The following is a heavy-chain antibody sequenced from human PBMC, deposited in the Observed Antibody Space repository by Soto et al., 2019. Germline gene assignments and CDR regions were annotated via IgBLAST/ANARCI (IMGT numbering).Heavy chain of an antibody. D-gene: IGHD3-16*02. Sequence: VQLQESGPGLVKSSQTLSLTCTVSGASISSGNYYWTWVRQPPGKGLEWIGYIYYSGATYYNPSLKSRLNISIDTSTDQFFLSLTSVTVADSAVYHCARARGGIGVHYYGMDPWGQGTTVTVSS. CDR3: ARARGGIGVHYYGMDP. CDR2: IYYSGAT. V-gene: IGHV4-30-4*01. J-gene: IGHJ6*02. CDR1: GASISSGNYY.